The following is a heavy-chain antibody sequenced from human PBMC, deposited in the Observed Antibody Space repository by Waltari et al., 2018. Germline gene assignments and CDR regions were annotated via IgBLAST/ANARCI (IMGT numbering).Heavy chain of an antibody. Sequence: QVHLQESGPGLVKPSETLSLTCTVSGGSFRGYYWSWIRQPPGKGLEWLGDIYYNGGSNYRPSLESRVTISTETSNSQFSLRLMSVTDADTAIYYCARVGTGLSGMFDSWGQGALVTVSS. V-gene: IGHV4-59*01. D-gene: IGHD1-1*01. CDR3: ARVGTGLSGMFDS. CDR1: GGSFRGYY. J-gene: IGHJ4*02. CDR2: IYYNGGS.